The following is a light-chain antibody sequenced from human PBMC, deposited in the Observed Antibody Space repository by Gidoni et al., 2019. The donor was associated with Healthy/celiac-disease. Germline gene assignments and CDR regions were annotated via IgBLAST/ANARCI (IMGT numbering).Light chain of an antibody. Sequence: EIVLTQSPGTLSLSPGERATLSCRASQSVSSNYLAWYQQTPGQPPRLLIYATSSRATGIPDRFSGSGSGTDFTLTISRLEPEDFAVYYCQQYGSSPPLTFGGGTKVEIK. CDR2: ATS. V-gene: IGKV3-20*01. CDR1: QSVSSNY. CDR3: QQYGSSPPLT. J-gene: IGKJ4*01.